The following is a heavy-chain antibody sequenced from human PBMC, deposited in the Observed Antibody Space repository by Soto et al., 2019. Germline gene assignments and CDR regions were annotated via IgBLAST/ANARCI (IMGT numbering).Heavy chain of an antibody. CDR3: ASPPIGILTGYSVLQY. Sequence: PSETLSLTCTVSGGSISSYYWSWIRQPPGKGLEWIGYISYSGSTNYNSSLKSRVTISVDTSKNQFSLKLSSVTAADTAVYYCASPPIGILTGYSVLQYWGPGTLVTVSS. D-gene: IGHD3-9*01. CDR2: ISYSGST. J-gene: IGHJ4*02. V-gene: IGHV4-59*01. CDR1: GGSISSYY.